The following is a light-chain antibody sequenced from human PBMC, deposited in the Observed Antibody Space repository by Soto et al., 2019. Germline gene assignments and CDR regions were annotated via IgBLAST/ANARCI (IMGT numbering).Light chain of an antibody. Sequence: DIQMTQSPSSLSASVGDRVTITCRASQSISSYLNWYQQKPGKAPKLLIYAASSLQGGVPSRFSGSGSGTDFTLTISSLQPEDFATYYCQQSYSTPTFGQGTKVDIK. CDR1: QSISSY. V-gene: IGKV1-39*01. J-gene: IGKJ1*01. CDR3: QQSYSTPT. CDR2: AAS.